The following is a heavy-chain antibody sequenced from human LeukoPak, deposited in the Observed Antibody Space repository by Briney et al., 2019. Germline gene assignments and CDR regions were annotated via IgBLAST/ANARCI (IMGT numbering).Heavy chain of an antibody. CDR1: GFTFSSYS. D-gene: IGHD2-2*02. CDR2: ISSSSSYI. J-gene: IGHJ5*02. Sequence: PEGSLRLSCAASGFTFSSYSMNWVRQAPGKGLEWVSSISSSSSYIYYADSVKGRFTISRDNAKNSLYLQMNSLRAEDTAVYYCASARRDQLLYSNWFDPWGQGTLVTVSS. CDR3: ASARRDQLLYSNWFDP. V-gene: IGHV3-21*01.